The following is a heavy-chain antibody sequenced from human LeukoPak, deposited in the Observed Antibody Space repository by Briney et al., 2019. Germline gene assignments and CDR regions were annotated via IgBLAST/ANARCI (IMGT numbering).Heavy chain of an antibody. V-gene: IGHV4-61*02. CDR3: AREWEPEAFGY. CDR1: GGSISSGSYY. CDR2: IYTSGST. Sequence: SETLSLTCTVSGGSISSGSYYWSWIRQPAGKGLEWIGRIYTSGSTNYNPSLKSRVTISVDTSKNQFPLKLSSVTAADTAVYYCAREWEPEAFGYWGQGTLVTVSS. J-gene: IGHJ4*02. D-gene: IGHD1-26*01.